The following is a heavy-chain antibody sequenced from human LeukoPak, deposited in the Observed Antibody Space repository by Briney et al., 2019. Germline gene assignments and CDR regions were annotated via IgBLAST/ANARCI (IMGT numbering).Heavy chain of an antibody. CDR2: IRSKANSYAT. CDR3: TSTVTTLHADFDY. Sequence: GGSLRLSCAASGFTFSSYWMHWVRQASGKGLEWVGRIRSKANSYATAYAASVKGRFTISRDDSKNTAYLQMNSLKTEDTAVYYCTSTVTTLHADFDYWGQGTLVTVSS. J-gene: IGHJ4*02. V-gene: IGHV3-73*01. D-gene: IGHD4-17*01. CDR1: GFTFSSYW.